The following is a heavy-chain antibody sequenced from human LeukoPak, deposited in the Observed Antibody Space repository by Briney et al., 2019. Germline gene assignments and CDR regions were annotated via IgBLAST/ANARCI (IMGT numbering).Heavy chain of an antibody. CDR3: ANSGYYDFWSGYFNAEYFQH. J-gene: IGHJ1*01. CDR1: GYTFTSYD. CDR2: INPSGGST. Sequence: ASVKVSCKASGYTFTSYDINWVRQATGQGLEWMGIINPSGGSTSYAQKFQGRVTMTRDTSTSTVYMELSSLRSEDTAVYYCANSGYYDFWSGYFNAEYFQHWGQGTLVTVSS. V-gene: IGHV1-46*01. D-gene: IGHD3-3*01.